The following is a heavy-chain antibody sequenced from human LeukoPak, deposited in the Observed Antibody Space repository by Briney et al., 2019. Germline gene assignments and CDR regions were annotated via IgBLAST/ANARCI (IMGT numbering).Heavy chain of an antibody. V-gene: IGHV4-61*02. CDR3: ARSEGDFWSGYYKGYFDY. Sequence: SETLSLTCTVSGGSISSGSYYWSWIRQPAGKGPEWIGRIYTSGSTNYNPSLKSRVTISVDTSKNQFSLKLSSVTAADTAVYYCARSEGDFWSGYYKGYFDYWGQGTLVTVSS. CDR2: IYTSGST. D-gene: IGHD3-3*01. CDR1: GGSISSGSYY. J-gene: IGHJ4*02.